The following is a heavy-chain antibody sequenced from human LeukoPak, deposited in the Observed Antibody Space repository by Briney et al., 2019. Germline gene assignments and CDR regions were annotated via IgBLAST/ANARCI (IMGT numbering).Heavy chain of an antibody. Sequence: EASVKVSCKVSGYTFTDYYMHWVQQAPGKGLEWMGLVDPEDGETIYAEKFQGRVTITADTSTDTAYMELSSLRAEDTAVYYCASKYSSSWSLGWFDPWGQGTLVTVSS. CDR2: VDPEDGET. J-gene: IGHJ5*02. D-gene: IGHD6-13*01. CDR3: ASKYSSSWSLGWFDP. CDR1: GYTFTDYY. V-gene: IGHV1-69-2*01.